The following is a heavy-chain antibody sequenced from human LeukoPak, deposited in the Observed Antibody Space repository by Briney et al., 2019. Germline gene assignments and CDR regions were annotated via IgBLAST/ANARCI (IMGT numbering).Heavy chain of an antibody. D-gene: IGHD6-13*01. V-gene: IGHV1-46*01. J-gene: IGHJ5*02. CDR2: INPSGGST. CDR1: GYTFTSYY. Sequence: GASVKVSCKASGYTFTSYYMHWVRQAPGQGLEWMGIINPSGGSTSYAQKFQGRVTMTRGTSTSTVYMELSSLRSEDTAVYYCARDRKSFIAAAATDWFDPWGQGTLVTVSS. CDR3: ARDRKSFIAAAATDWFDP.